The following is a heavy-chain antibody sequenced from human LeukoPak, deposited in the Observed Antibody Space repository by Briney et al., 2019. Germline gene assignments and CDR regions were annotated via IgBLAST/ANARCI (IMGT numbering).Heavy chain of an antibody. V-gene: IGHV4-59*11. CDR2: IYYSGST. D-gene: IGHD3-3*01. CDR3: ARVTGDSKARPYYDFWSGYYPYNWFDP. J-gene: IGHJ5*02. CDR1: GGSISSHY. Sequence: SETLSLTCTVSGGSISSHYWSWIRQPPGKGLEWIGYIYYSGSTNYDPSLKSRVTISVDTSKNQFSLKLSSVTAADTAVYYCARVTGDSKARPYYDFWSGYYPYNWFDPWGQGTLVTVSS.